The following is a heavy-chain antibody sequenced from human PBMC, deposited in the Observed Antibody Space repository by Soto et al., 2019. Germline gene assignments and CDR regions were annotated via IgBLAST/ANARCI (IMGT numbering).Heavy chain of an antibody. V-gene: IGHV3-48*02. J-gene: IGHJ6*02. CDR1: GFTFSSYS. CDR3: ARDSIRIAARPNYYYGMDV. D-gene: IGHD6-6*01. Sequence: EVQLVESGGGLVQPGGSLRLSCAASGFTFSSYSMNWVRQAPGKGLEWVSYISSSSSTIYYADSVKGRFTISRDNAKNSLYLKMNSVRDEDTAVYYCARDSIRIAARPNYYYGMDVWGQGTTVTVSS. CDR2: ISSSSSTI.